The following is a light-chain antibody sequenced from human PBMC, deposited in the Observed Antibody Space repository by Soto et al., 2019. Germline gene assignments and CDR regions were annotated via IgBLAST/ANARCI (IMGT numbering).Light chain of an antibody. J-gene: IGLJ3*02. CDR2: LNSDGSH. Sequence: QLVLTQSPSASASLGASVKLTCTLSSGHSSYAIAWHQQQPEKGPRYLMKLNSDGSHSKGDGIPDRFSGSSSGAERYLTISSLQSEDEADYHCQTWGPAGVFGGGTKVTVL. CDR3: QTWGPAGV. V-gene: IGLV4-69*01. CDR1: SGHSSYA.